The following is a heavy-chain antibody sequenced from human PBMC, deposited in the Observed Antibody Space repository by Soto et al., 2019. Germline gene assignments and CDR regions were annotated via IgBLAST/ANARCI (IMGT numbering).Heavy chain of an antibody. Sequence: GGSLRLSCTASGFTFGDYAMSWFRQAPGKGLEWVGFIRSKAYGGTTEYAASVKGRFTISRDDSKSIAYLQMNSLKTEDTAVYYCTRDLITPPRRGYYDSFDYWGQGTLVTVSS. CDR1: GFTFGDYA. CDR3: TRDLITPPRRGYYDSFDY. V-gene: IGHV3-49*03. J-gene: IGHJ4*02. CDR2: IRSKAYGGTT. D-gene: IGHD3-22*01.